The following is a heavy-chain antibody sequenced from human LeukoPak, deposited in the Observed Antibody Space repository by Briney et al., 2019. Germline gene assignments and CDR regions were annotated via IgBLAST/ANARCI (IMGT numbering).Heavy chain of an antibody. CDR3: TIIPNVILFTHYFEY. CDR2: INPSGGST. D-gene: IGHD2-21*01. J-gene: IGHJ4*02. Sequence: ASVKVSCKASGYTFTSYYMHWVRQAPGQGLEWMGIINPSGGSTSYAQKFQGRVTMTRDTSTSTVYMELTYVRSDDTAVYYCTIIPNVILFTHYFEYWGQGTLVTVSS. V-gene: IGHV1-46*01. CDR1: GYTFTSYY.